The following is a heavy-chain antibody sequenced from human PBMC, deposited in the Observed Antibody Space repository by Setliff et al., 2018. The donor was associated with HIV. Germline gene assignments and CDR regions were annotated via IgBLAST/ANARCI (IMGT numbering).Heavy chain of an antibody. D-gene: IGHD2-21*01. CDR1: GYTFTNYA. J-gene: IGHJ4*02. CDR2: INTNTGNP. Sequence: ASVKVSCKTSGYTFTNYALNWVRQAPGQGLEWMGWINTNTGNPTYAQGFTGRFVFSLDTSVSTAYLQISSLKAEDSAIYYCARVSDTGVDPQTHRDYWGQGTSVTVSS. CDR3: ARVSDTGVDPQTHRDY. V-gene: IGHV7-4-1*02.